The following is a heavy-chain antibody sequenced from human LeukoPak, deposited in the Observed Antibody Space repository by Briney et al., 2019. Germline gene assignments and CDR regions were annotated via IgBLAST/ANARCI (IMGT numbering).Heavy chain of an antibody. CDR1: GGSISSSSYY. J-gene: IGHJ4*02. CDR2: IYYSGST. V-gene: IGHV4-39*01. CDR3: ARRSPMATTHD. D-gene: IGHD5-24*01. Sequence: SETLSLTCTVSGGSISSSSYYWGWIRQPPGKGLEWIGSIYYSGSTYYNPSLKSRVTISVDTSKNQFSLKLSSVTAADTAVYYCARRSPMATTHDWGQGTLVTVSS.